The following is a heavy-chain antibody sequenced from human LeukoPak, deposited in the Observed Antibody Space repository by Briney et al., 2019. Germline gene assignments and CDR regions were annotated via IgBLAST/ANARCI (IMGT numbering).Heavy chain of an antibody. CDR1: GFIFTNYA. CDR2: ISDTGGTT. Sequence: GGSLRLSCAASGFIFTNYAMYWVRQAPGKGLEYVSGISDTGGTTYYAESVKGRLTIARDNSKNTLYVQMNSLRVEDTAVYYCARLSLWFGIRSRDAFDIWGQGTVVTVSS. CDR3: ARLSLWFGIRSRDAFDI. J-gene: IGHJ3*02. D-gene: IGHD3-10*01. V-gene: IGHV3-23*01.